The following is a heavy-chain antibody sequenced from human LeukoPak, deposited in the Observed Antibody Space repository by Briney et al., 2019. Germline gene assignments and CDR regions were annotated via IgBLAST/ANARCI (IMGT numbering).Heavy chain of an antibody. Sequence: SETLSLTCAVYGGSFSGYYWSWIRQPPGKGLEWIGEINHSGSTNYNPSLKSRVTIPVDTSKNQFSLKLSSVTAADTAVYYCARLPRGEWPTDYWGQGTLVTVSS. CDR3: ARLPRGEWPTDY. CDR1: GGSFSGYY. CDR2: INHSGST. J-gene: IGHJ4*02. D-gene: IGHD3-10*01. V-gene: IGHV4-34*01.